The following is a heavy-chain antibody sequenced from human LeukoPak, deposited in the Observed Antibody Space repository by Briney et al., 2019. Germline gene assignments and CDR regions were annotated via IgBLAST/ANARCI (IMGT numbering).Heavy chain of an antibody. V-gene: IGHV3-48*01. D-gene: IGHD1-26*01. CDR1: GFTSSSYS. Sequence: GGSLRLCCAASGFTSSSYSMNWVRQAPGKGLEWVSYISSSSSTIYYADSVKGRFTISRDNAENSLYLQMNSLRAEDTAVYYCARDGSGSYYPNYFDYWGQGTLVTVSS. CDR3: ARDGSGSYYPNYFDY. J-gene: IGHJ4*02. CDR2: ISSSSSTI.